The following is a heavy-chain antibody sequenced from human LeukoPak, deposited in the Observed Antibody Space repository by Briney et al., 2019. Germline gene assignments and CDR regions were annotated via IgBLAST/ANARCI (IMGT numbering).Heavy chain of an antibody. Sequence: ASVTVSCKASGYSFPRFYMHWVRQAPGQALEWIGIIHPSGGNTSYAQRFQGRVTMTRATATSTVYMEMSSLRSEDTAVYCCATHAVTYDGKYFDHWGQGTLVTVSS. V-gene: IGHV1-46*01. CDR3: ATHAVTYDGKYFDH. J-gene: IGHJ4*02. CDR2: IHPSGGNT. CDR1: GYSFPRFY. D-gene: IGHD4-17*01.